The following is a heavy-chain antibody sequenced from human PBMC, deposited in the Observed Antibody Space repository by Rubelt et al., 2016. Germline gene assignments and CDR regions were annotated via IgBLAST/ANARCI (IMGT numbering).Heavy chain of an antibody. CDR3: ARDRSYYYDSSGYNEREGFDY. CDR1: GYTFTSYG. J-gene: IGHJ4*02. CDR2: ISAYNGNT. V-gene: IGHV1-18*01. D-gene: IGHD3-22*01. Sequence: QVQLVQSGAEVKKPGASVKVSCKASGYTFTSYGISWVRQAPGQGLEWMGWISAYNGNTNYAQKLQGRVTMTTDTSTSTAYMELRSLRSDDTAVYYCARDRSYYYDSSGYNEREGFDYWGQGTLVTVSS.